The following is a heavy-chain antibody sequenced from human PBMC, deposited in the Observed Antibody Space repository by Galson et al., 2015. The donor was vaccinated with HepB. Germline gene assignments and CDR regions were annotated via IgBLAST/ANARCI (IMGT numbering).Heavy chain of an antibody. Sequence: ETLSLPCTVSGGSISTYYWSWIRQPPGKGLEWIGYIYYSGSTNYNPSLKSRVTISVDTSKNQFSLKLSSVTAADTAVYYCARGPSYRITMVRGVAPPHAFDIWGQGTMVTVSS. V-gene: IGHV4-59*01. J-gene: IGHJ3*02. CDR3: ARGPSYRITMVRGVAPPHAFDI. CDR1: GGSISTYY. CDR2: IYYSGST. D-gene: IGHD3-10*01.